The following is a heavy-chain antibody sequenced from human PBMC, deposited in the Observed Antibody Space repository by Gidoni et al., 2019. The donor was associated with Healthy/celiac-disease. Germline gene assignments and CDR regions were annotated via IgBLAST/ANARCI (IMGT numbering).Heavy chain of an antibody. D-gene: IGHD6-19*01. CDR1: GFPFSSYS. Sequence: EVRLVESGGGLVQPGGSVRFYCAASGFPFSSYSMNWVRQAPGKGLEWVSYISSSSSTIYYADSVKGRFTISRDNAKNSLYLQMNSLRDEDTAVYYCARDHSSGWYNWFDPWGQGTLVTVSS. CDR3: ARDHSSGWYNWFDP. V-gene: IGHV3-48*02. CDR2: ISSSSSTI. J-gene: IGHJ5*02.